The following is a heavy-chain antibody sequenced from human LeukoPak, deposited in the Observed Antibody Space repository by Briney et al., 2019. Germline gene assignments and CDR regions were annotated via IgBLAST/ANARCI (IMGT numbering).Heavy chain of an antibody. J-gene: IGHJ4*02. CDR3: ATDQGYAAH. D-gene: IGHD3-16*01. V-gene: IGHV3-64*01. Sequence: GGSLRLSCVASGITLSEYGMQWVRQAPGKGLEYVSAVTPNGGGTYYARSVKGRFTISKDNSKNTMYLQMDSLKPEDMAVYYCATDQGYAAHWGQGTLVTVSS. CDR1: GITLSEYG. CDR2: VTPNGGGT.